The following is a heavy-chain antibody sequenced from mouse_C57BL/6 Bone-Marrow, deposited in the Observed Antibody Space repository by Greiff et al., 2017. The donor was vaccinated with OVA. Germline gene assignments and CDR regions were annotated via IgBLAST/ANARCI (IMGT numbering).Heavy chain of an antibody. V-gene: IGHV6-6*01. D-gene: IGHD1-1*01. J-gene: IGHJ3*01. CDR1: GFTFSDAW. CDR2: IRNKANNHAT. CDR3: TRNYGSSWGFAY. Sequence: EVQLQESGGGLVQPGGSMKLSCAASGFTFSDAWMDWVRQSPEKGLEWVAEIRNKANNHATYYAESVKGRFTISRDDSKSSVYLQMNSLRAEDTGIYYCTRNYGSSWGFAYWGQGTLVTVSA.